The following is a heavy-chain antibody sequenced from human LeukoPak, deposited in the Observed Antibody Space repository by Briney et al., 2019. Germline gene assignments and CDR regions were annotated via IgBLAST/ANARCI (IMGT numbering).Heavy chain of an antibody. V-gene: IGHV4-59*02. Sequence: GSLRLSCTVSGFTVSSNSMSWVRQAPGKGLEWIGSIYYSGSTYYNPSLKSRVTISVDTSKNQFSLKLSSVTAADTAVYYCARVSGFDLDYWGQGTLVTVSS. CDR1: GFTVSSNS. D-gene: IGHD1-26*01. J-gene: IGHJ4*02. CDR2: IYYSGST. CDR3: ARVSGFDLDY.